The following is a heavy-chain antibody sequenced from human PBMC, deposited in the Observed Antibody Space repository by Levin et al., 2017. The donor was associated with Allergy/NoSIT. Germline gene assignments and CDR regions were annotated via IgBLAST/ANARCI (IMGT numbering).Heavy chain of an antibody. CDR1: GGTFSSYA. Sequence: GGSLRLSCKASGGTFSSYAISWVRQAPGQGLEWMGGIIPIFGTANYAQKFQGRVTITADESTSTAYMELSSLRSADTAVYYCARGIGYCSGGSCYWDAFDIWRQGTMVTVSS. V-gene: IGHV1-69*01. CDR3: ARGIGYCSGGSCYWDAFDI. J-gene: IGHJ3*02. CDR2: IIPIFGTA. D-gene: IGHD2-15*01.